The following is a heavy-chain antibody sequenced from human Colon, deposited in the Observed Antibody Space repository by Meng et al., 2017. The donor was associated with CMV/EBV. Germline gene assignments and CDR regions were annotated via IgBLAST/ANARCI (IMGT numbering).Heavy chain of an antibody. V-gene: IGHV3-48*03. CDR2: IRSSGSNI. J-gene: IGHJ4*02. Sequence: GESLKISCAASGFTFSNYEMNWVRQAPGKGLEWVSYIRSSGSNIQYADSVKGRFTISRDNAKNSLYLQMSSLRAEDTAVYYCARATYYYDDSGFGYWGQGTLVTVSS. D-gene: IGHD3-22*01. CDR1: GFTFSNYE. CDR3: ARATYYYDDSGFGY.